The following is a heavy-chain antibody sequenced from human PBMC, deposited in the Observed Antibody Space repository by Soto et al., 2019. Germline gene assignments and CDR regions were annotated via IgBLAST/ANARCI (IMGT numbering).Heavy chain of an antibody. CDR1: GGSISSGGYY. J-gene: IGHJ5*02. CDR3: ARNIVVVVAAILWFDP. Sequence: SSETLSLTCTVSGGSISSGGYYWRWIRQHPGKGLEWIGYIYYSGSTYYNPSLKSRVTISVDTSKNQFSLKLSSVTAADTAVYYCARNIVVVVAAILWFDPWGQGTLVTVSS. D-gene: IGHD2-15*01. CDR2: IYYSGST. V-gene: IGHV4-31*03.